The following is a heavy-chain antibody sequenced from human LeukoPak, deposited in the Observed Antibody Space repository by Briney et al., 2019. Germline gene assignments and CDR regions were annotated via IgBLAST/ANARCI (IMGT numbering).Heavy chain of an antibody. V-gene: IGHV4-30-2*01. Sequence: PSETLSLTCAVSGGSISSGGYSWGWIRRPPGKGLEWIGYIYHSGSTYYNPSLKSRVTISVDRSKNQFSLKLSSVTAADTAVYYCASYYDRYAFDIWGQGTMVTVSS. J-gene: IGHJ3*02. CDR2: IYHSGST. D-gene: IGHD3-22*01. CDR3: ASYYDRYAFDI. CDR1: GGSISSGGYS.